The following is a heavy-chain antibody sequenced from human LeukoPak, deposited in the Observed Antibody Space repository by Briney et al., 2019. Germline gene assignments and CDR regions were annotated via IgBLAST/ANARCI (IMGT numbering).Heavy chain of an antibody. D-gene: IGHD5/OR15-5a*01. CDR2: DYADESGP. V-gene: IGHV3-74*01. Sequence: GGSLRLSCAASGFTFSSYSMNWVRQAPGKGLEWVSRDYADESGPNYADSVKGRFTISRDNANNMLYLQMNSLRAEDTAVYYCAVVSDAFDIWGQGTMVTVSS. CDR1: GFTFSSYS. CDR3: AVVSDAFDI. J-gene: IGHJ3*02.